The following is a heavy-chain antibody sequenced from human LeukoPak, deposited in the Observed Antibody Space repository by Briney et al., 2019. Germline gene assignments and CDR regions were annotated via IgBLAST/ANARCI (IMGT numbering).Heavy chain of an antibody. J-gene: IGHJ4*02. D-gene: IGHD3-3*01. CDR1: GFTFSSYA. CDR3: ASGNREWLLYVALGY. CDR2: ISYDGSNK. Sequence: GGSLRLSCAASGFTFSSYAMHWVRQAPGKGLEWVAVISYDGSNKYYADSVKGRFSISRDNSKQTVYLQMNSLRPEDTAVYYCASGNREWLLYVALGYWGQGTLVTVSS. V-gene: IGHV3-30-3*01.